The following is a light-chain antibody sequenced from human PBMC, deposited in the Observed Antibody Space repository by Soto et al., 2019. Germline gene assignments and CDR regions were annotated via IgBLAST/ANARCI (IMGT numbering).Light chain of an antibody. CDR1: EDISTW. V-gene: IGKV1-12*01. CDR2: AAS. CDR3: QHTDSFPLIT. J-gene: IGKJ5*01. Sequence: DIRMTQSPSSVSASVGDSVTITCRSSEDISTWLAWYQQKPGKAPKLLIYAASSLQSGVPSRFSGSGSGTDFTLTISSLQPEDFATYYCQHTDSFPLITFGQGTRLEIK.